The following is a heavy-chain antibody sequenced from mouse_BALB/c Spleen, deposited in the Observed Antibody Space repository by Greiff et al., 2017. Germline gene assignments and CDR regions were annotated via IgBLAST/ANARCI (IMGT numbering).Heavy chain of an antibody. D-gene: IGHD2-4*01. V-gene: IGHV7-3*02. J-gene: IGHJ4*01. CDR3: ARVSTMISYAMDY. CDR2: IRNKANGYTT. Sequence: EVQLVESGGGLVQPGGSLRLSCATSGFTFTDYYMSWVRQPPGKALEWLGFIRNKANGYTTEYSASVKGRFTISRDNSQSILYLQMNTLRAEDSATYYCARVSTMISYAMDYWGQGTSVTVSS. CDR1: GFTFTDYY.